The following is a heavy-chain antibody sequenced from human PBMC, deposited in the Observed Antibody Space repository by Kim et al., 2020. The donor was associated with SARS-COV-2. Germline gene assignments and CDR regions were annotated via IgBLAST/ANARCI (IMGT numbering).Heavy chain of an antibody. V-gene: IGHV4-30-2*05. Sequence: SRVTIAVDTSKNQFSLKLSSVTAADTAVYYCARGLGRITMIVVVIGAFDIWGQGTMVTVSS. J-gene: IGHJ3*02. CDR3: ARGLGRITMIVVVIGAFDI. D-gene: IGHD3-22*01.